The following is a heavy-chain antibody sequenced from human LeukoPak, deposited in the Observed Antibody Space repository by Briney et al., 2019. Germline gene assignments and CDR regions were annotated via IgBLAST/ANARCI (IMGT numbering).Heavy chain of an antibody. CDR1: GFIVSDSY. CDR3: ASVRAAGYI. D-gene: IGHD6-25*01. Sequence: GSLRLSCAASGFIVSDSYMSWVRPAPGKGLEWVSLIYSGGSTYYADSVKGRFTISRDSSKNTLDLQMNNLRAEDTAAYFCASVRAAGYIWGQGTMVTVFS. V-gene: IGHV3-53*01. CDR2: IYSGGST. J-gene: IGHJ3*02.